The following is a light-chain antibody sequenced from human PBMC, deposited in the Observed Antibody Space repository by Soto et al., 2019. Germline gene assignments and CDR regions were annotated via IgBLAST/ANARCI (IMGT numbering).Light chain of an antibody. CDR3: QQYGSSPPLT. CDR1: QSISSNY. V-gene: IGKV3-20*01. J-gene: IGKJ4*01. Sequence: IVLTHAPCTLSLSPLERATLSFWSIQSISSNYLAWYQQKPGQPPRLLISGSSIRATGIPKRFSGSGSGTDFTLTISRLEPEDFAVYYCQQYGSSPPLTFGGGTKVDIK. CDR2: GSS.